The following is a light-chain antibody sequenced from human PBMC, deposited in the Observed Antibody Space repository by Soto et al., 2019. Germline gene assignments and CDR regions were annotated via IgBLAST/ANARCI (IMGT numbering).Light chain of an antibody. Sequence: IVMTQSPGTLSVSPGERATLSCRASQRVDRNVAWYQQKPGQAPRLLIYDASTRATGIPVRFSGSGSGTDFTLTISSLQSEDSAVYYCQQYSKWPLTFGGGTKVEIK. CDR2: DAS. J-gene: IGKJ4*01. V-gene: IGKV3-15*01. CDR3: QQYSKWPLT. CDR1: QRVDRN.